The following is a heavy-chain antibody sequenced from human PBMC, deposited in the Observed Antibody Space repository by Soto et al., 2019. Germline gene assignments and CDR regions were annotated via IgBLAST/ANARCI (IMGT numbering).Heavy chain of an antibody. J-gene: IGHJ5*02. D-gene: IGHD6-13*01. CDR3: VRRHVSATGIDWFDP. V-gene: IGHV1-3*01. CDR1: GYTFTSYG. CDR2: INAANGDT. Sequence: QVQLVQSGTEVKKPGASVKVSCKASGYTFTSYGIHWVRQAPGQRLEWMGWINAANGDTKYSPKFQGRVTITRDTSESTAYMELSSLRSEDTAVYYCVRRHVSATGIDWFDPWCQGTLVTVSS.